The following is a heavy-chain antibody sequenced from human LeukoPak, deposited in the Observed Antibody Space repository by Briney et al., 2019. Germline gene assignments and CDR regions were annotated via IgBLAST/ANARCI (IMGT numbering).Heavy chain of an antibody. CDR3: AREADYYDSSGYYGGHFDY. J-gene: IGHJ4*02. V-gene: IGHV4-59*01. CDR1: GGSISSYY. Sequence: SETLSLTCTVSGGSISSYYWSWIRQPPGKGLEWIGYIYYGGSTNYNPSLKSRVTISVDTSKNQFSLKLSSVTAADTAVYYCAREADYYDSSGYYGGHFDYWGQGTLVTVSS. D-gene: IGHD3-22*01. CDR2: IYYGGST.